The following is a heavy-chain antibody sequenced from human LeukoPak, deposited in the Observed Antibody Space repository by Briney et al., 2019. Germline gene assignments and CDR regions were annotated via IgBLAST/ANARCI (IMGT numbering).Heavy chain of an antibody. Sequence: PGGSLRLSCTASEFPFRTYWMSWVRQAPGKGLEWVANINQDGSKTYYLDSVKGRFTISRDNAKNSLSLQLNSLRAEDTALYYCAREIPGKASAFDYWGQGTLVTVSS. CDR1: EFPFRTYW. CDR2: INQDGSKT. CDR3: AREIPGKASAFDY. J-gene: IGHJ4*02. V-gene: IGHV3-7*03. D-gene: IGHD6-13*01.